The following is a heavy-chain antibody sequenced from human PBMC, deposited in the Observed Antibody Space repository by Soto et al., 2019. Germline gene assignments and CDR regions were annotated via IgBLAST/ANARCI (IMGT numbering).Heavy chain of an antibody. CDR1: GGTFSSYA. CDR2: IIPIFGTA. CDR3: ARGSCRRYYDSSCKKGPYDAFDI. Sequence: QVQLVQSGAEVKKPGSSVKVSCKASGGTFSSYAISWVRQAPGQGLEWMGGIIPIFGTANYAQKFQGRVTITADKSTSTAYMELSSLRSEDTAVYYCARGSCRRYYDSSCKKGPYDAFDIWGQGTMVTVSS. D-gene: IGHD3-22*01. V-gene: IGHV1-69*06. J-gene: IGHJ3*02.